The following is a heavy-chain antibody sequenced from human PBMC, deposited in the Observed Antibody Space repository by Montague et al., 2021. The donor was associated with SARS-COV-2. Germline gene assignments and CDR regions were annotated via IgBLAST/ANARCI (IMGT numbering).Heavy chain of an antibody. D-gene: IGHD4-23*01. CDR3: ARWDPQTLTLIGLRGKSASDY. V-gene: IGHV4-34*01. CDR1: GGSFSGYY. J-gene: IGHJ4*02. CDR2: INHSGTT. Sequence: SESLSLTCAVYGGSFSGYYWTRIRQSPGKGLEWIAEINHSGTTNYNPNPSLRSRVTIPVDASKSQFSLKLSSVTAADTGVYYCARWDPQTLTLIGLRGKSASDYWGQGTLVTVAS.